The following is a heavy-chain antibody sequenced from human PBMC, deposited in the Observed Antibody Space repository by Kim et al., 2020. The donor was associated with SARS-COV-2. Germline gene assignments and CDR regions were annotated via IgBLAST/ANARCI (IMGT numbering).Heavy chain of an antibody. CDR3: ARDRIAVAGPFEWVSYYYYYYGMDV. CDR2: ISAYNGNT. J-gene: IGHJ6*02. Sequence: ASVKVSCKASGYTFTSYGISWVRQAPGQGLEWMGWISAYNGNTNYAQKLQGRVTMTTDTSTSTAYMELRSLRSDDTAVYYCARDRIAVAGPFEWVSYYYYYYGMDVGGQGTTVTVSS. D-gene: IGHD6-19*01. V-gene: IGHV1-18*01. CDR1: GYTFTSYG.